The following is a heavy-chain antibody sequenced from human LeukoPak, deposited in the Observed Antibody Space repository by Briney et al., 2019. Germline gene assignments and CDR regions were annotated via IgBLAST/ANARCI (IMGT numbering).Heavy chain of an antibody. Sequence: SETLSLTCTVSGGSLSSYYWSWLRQPPGKGLEWIGYIYYSGSTNYNPSLKSRVTISVDTSKNQFSLKLSSVTAADTAVYYCARGPGVAPSDWGQGTLVTVSP. V-gene: IGHV4-59*01. CDR2: IYYSGST. J-gene: IGHJ4*02. CDR3: ARGPGVAPSD. D-gene: IGHD3-10*01. CDR1: GGSLSSYY.